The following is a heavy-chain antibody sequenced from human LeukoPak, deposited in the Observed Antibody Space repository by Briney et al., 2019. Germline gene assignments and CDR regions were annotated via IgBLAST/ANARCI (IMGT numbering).Heavy chain of an antibody. Sequence: PGGSLRLSCAASGFTFSSHGMNWVRQAPGKGLEWVSGISPSGGITYYTDSVRGRFTISRDNSKNTVSLQMNSLRGEDTAVYYCAKDRAAAGNDWFDPWGQGTLVTVSS. CDR1: GFTFSSHG. V-gene: IGHV3-23*01. CDR3: AKDRAAAGNDWFDP. D-gene: IGHD6-13*01. J-gene: IGHJ5*02. CDR2: ISPSGGIT.